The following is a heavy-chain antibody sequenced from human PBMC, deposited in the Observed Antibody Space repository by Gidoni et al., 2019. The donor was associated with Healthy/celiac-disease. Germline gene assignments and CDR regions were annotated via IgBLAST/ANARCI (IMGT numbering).Heavy chain of an antibody. CDR1: GFTVSSYA. Sequence: QVQLVESGGGVVQPGRSLRLHCAASGFTVSSYAMPWVSQAPGKGLEWVAVISYDGSKKYYADSVKGRFTISRDNSKNTLYLQMNSLRAEDTAVYYCARDHITMVRGPFDYWGQGTLVTVSS. CDR3: ARDHITMVRGPFDY. J-gene: IGHJ4*02. CDR2: ISYDGSKK. D-gene: IGHD3-10*01. V-gene: IGHV3-30-3*01.